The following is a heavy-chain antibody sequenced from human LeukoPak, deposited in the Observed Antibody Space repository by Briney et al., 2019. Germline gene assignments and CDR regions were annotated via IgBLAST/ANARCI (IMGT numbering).Heavy chain of an antibody. CDR2: ISGSGGST. V-gene: IGHV3-23*01. J-gene: IGHJ4*02. Sequence: GGSLRLSCAASGFTFSISAMTWVRQAPGKGLEWVSLISGSGGSTYYADSVKGRFTISRDNSKNTLYLQMNSLRAEDTAVYYCAKLAGGAGNPFDNWAQGTLVTVSS. CDR1: GFTFSISA. D-gene: IGHD3-16*01. CDR3: AKLAGGAGNPFDN.